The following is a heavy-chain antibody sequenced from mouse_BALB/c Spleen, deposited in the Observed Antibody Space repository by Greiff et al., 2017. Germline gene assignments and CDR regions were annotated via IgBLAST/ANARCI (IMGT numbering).Heavy chain of an antibody. CDR2: ILPGSGST. Sequence: QVQLQQSGAELMKPGASVKISCTATGYTFSSYWLEWVKQRPGHGLEWIGEILPGSGSTYYNEKFKGKATFTADTSSNTAYMQLSSLTSEDSAVYYCARGVYGNYFDYWGQGTTLTVSS. J-gene: IGHJ2*01. D-gene: IGHD2-1*01. CDR1: GYTFSSYW. V-gene: IGHV1-9*01. CDR3: ARGVYGNYFDY.